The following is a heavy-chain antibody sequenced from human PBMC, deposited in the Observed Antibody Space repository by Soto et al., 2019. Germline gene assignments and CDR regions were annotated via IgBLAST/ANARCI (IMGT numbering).Heavy chain of an antibody. Sequence: GGSLRLSCEASGFNFGSYAMHWVRQTPGKGLEWVAVISFDGSNKFYAESVKGRITISRDNSKSTLFLQMNSLRPEDTAVYYCARDMGYSYRTGYGLDVWGQGTTVTVSS. CDR3: ARDMGYSYRTGYGLDV. CDR1: GFNFGSYA. CDR2: ISFDGSNK. D-gene: IGHD5-18*01. J-gene: IGHJ6*02. V-gene: IGHV3-30-3*01.